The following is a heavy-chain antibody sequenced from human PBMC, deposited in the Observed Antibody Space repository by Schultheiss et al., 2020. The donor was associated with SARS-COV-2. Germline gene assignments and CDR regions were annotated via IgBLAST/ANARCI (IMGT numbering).Heavy chain of an antibody. J-gene: IGHJ2*01. Sequence: SVKVSCKASGGTFSSYAISWVRQAPGQGLEWMGGIIPIFGTANYAKKFQGRVTITADESTSTAYMELSSLRSEDTAVYYCARDRYDFWSGYVSYWYFDLWGRGTLFTVSS. CDR2: IIPIFGTA. D-gene: IGHD3-3*01. V-gene: IGHV1-69*13. CDR1: GGTFSSYA. CDR3: ARDRYDFWSGYVSYWYFDL.